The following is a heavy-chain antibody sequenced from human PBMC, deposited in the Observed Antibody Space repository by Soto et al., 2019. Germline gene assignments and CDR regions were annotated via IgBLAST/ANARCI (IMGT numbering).Heavy chain of an antibody. D-gene: IGHD6-19*01. CDR3: AHIAVAGSDGFDI. J-gene: IGHJ3*02. V-gene: IGHV1-18*04. CDR2: ISAYNGNT. Sequence: GGSVNVTCNASGYNFTSHGMSWVRQAPGQGLEWMGWISAYNGNTNYAQKLQGRVTKTTEKSTSTAYMELRSLRYDDTAVYYCAHIAVAGSDGFDIWGQVTMVT. CDR1: GYNFTSHG.